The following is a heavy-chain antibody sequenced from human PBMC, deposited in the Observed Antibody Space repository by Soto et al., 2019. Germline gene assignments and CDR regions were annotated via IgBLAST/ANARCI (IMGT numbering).Heavy chain of an antibody. CDR1: GYTFTNYA. D-gene: IGHD3-10*01. CDR3: ARESGSGSYYPFDY. J-gene: IGHJ4*02. CDR2: ISPYNGNT. V-gene: IGHV1-18*01. Sequence: QVQLVQSGAEVKKPGASVRVSCKASGYTFTNYAICWVRQAPGQGLEWMGWISPYNGNTNYAQKLQGRLTMTTDTSTSTAYMELRSLRYDDTAVYYCARESGSGSYYPFDYWGQGTLVTVSS.